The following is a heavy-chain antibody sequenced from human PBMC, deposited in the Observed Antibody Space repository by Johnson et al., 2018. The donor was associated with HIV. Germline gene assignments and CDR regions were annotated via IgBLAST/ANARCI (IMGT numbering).Heavy chain of an antibody. CDR1: GFTFDDYA. V-gene: IGHV3-9*01. D-gene: IGHD1-26*01. CDR3: AKERYMGSTTLADAFDM. Sequence: EVQLVESGGGVVRPGGSLRLSCAASGFTFDDYAMHWVRQAPGKGLEWVSGISWNSGSIGYAASVKGRFTLSRDNAKNSLYLQMNSMRAEDTALYYCAKERYMGSTTLADAFDMWGQGTMVTVSS. J-gene: IGHJ3*02. CDR2: ISWNSGSI.